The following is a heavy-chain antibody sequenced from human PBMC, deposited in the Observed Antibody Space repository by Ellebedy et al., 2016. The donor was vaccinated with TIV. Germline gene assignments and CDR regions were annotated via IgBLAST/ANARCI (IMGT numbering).Heavy chain of an antibody. CDR3: ATDGSYGDYLFPQHAFVF. J-gene: IGHJ3*01. V-gene: IGHV3-7*01. CDR1: GFSFRSYW. Sequence: GGSLRLSCAASGFSFRSYWMTWVRQAPGKGLEWVANIRVDGNEKYYVDSVKGRFTISRDNAKNSLHLQMNSLRVEDTALYYCATDGSYGDYLFPQHAFVFWGQGTMVTVSS. D-gene: IGHD4-17*01. CDR2: IRVDGNEK.